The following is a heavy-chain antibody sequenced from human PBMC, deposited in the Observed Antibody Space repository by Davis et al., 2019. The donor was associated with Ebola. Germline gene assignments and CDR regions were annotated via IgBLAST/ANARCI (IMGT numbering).Heavy chain of an antibody. V-gene: IGHV4-34*01. Sequence: MPSETLSLTCAVYGGSFSGYYWSWIRQPPGKGLEWIGEINHSGSTNYNPSLKSRITISVDTSKNQFSLKLSSVTAADTAMYYCARPQRWWLDWFDPWGQGTLVIVSS. CDR1: GGSFSGYY. J-gene: IGHJ5*02. D-gene: IGHD2-15*01. CDR2: INHSGST. CDR3: ARPQRWWLDWFDP.